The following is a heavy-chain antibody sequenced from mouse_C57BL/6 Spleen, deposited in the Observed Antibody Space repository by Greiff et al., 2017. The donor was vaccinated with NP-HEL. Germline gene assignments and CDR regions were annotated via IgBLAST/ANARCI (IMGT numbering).Heavy chain of an antibody. J-gene: IGHJ4*01. Sequence: QVQLQQSGAELVKPGASVKISCKASGYAFSSYWMNWVKQRPGKGLEWIGQIYPGDGDTNYNGKFKGKATLTADKSSSTAYMQLSSLTSEDSAVYFCARDGSSRDYAMDYWGQGTSVTVSS. V-gene: IGHV1-80*01. CDR2: IYPGDGDT. D-gene: IGHD1-1*01. CDR1: GYAFSSYW. CDR3: ARDGSSRDYAMDY.